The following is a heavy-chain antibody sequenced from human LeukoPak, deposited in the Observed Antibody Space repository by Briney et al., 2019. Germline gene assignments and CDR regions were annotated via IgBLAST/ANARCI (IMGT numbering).Heavy chain of an antibody. CDR3: AKGYTYYDFWSGLYGMDV. D-gene: IGHD3-3*01. CDR2: IGGSGGST. V-gene: IGHV3-23*01. Sequence: PGASLRLSCAASGFTFSSYAMSWVRQAPGKGLEWVSAIGGSGGSTYYAYSVKGRFTISRDNSKNTLYLQMNSLRAEDTAVYYCAKGYTYYDFWSGLYGMDVWGQGTTVTVSS. J-gene: IGHJ6*02. CDR1: GFTFSSYA.